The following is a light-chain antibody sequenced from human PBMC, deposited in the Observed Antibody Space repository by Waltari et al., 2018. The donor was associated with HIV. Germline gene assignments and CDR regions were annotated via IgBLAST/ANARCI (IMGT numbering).Light chain of an antibody. CDR2: RNN. V-gene: IGLV1-47*01. CDR3: VAWDDSLSGWV. CDR1: SSNIGSNY. Sequence: QSVLTQPPSASGTPGQRVTISCSGSSSNIGSNYIYWYQQLPGTAPKLLIYRNNQRPSGVPDRFSGSKSGTSASLAISGLRSEDEADYSCVAWDDSLSGWVFGGGTKLTVL. J-gene: IGLJ3*02.